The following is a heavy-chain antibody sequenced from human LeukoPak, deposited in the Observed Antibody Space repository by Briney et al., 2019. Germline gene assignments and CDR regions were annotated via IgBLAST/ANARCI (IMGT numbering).Heavy chain of an antibody. CDR3: ARGRAGRGYSYVIYYYCYMDV. V-gene: IGHV4-34*01. CDR2: INHSGST. J-gene: IGHJ6*03. D-gene: IGHD5-18*01. CDR1: GGSFCGYY. Sequence: PSETLSLTCAVYGGSFCGYYWSWLRQPPGKGREGMGEINHSGSTNYHTSLKSRVTISVDTSKNEFSLKLSSVTAADTAVYYCARGRAGRGYSYVIYYYCYMDVWGKGTTVTVSS.